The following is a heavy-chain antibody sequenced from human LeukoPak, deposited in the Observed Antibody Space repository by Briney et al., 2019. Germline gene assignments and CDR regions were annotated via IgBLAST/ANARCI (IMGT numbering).Heavy chain of an antibody. V-gene: IGHV4-4*07. CDR1: GGSISDYY. J-gene: IGHJ6*03. Sequence: PSETLSLTCTVSGGSISDYYWSWIRQPAGKGLEWIGRIYTSGSTNYNPSLKSRVTISVDTSKNQFSLKLTSVTAADTAVYYCARTTEGGYTYGYFYYYYMDVWGKGTTVTISS. CDR2: IYTSGST. D-gene: IGHD5-18*01. CDR3: ARTTEGGYTYGYFYYYYMDV.